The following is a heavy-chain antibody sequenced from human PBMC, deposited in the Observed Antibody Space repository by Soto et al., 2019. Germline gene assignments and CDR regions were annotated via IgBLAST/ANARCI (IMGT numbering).Heavy chain of an antibody. CDR3: ARGMVVVTASRTYFDC. Sequence: QVQLQQWGAGLLKPSETLSLTCAVYGGSFSGYYWSWIRQPPGKGLEWLGKINHSGSTNYNPSFKSRVTISVDTSKNQFSLKLSSVTAADTAVYYCARGMVVVTASRTYFDCWGQGTLVTVSS. CDR1: GGSFSGYY. V-gene: IGHV4-34*01. J-gene: IGHJ4*02. D-gene: IGHD2-21*02. CDR2: INHSGST.